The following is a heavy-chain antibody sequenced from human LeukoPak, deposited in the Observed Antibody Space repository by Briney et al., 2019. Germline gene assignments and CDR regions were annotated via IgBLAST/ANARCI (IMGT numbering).Heavy chain of an antibody. CDR3: ASYSTRRTYYYDSSGYYSPQDAFDI. D-gene: IGHD3-22*01. V-gene: IGHV4-31*03. CDR1: GGSISSGGYY. Sequence: KPSETLSLTCTVSGGSISSGGYYWSWLRQHPGKGLEWIGYIYYSGSTYYNPSLKSRVTISVDTSKNQFSLKLSSVTAADTAVYYCASYSTRRTYYYDSSGYYSPQDAFDIWGQGTMVTVSS. J-gene: IGHJ3*02. CDR2: IYYSGST.